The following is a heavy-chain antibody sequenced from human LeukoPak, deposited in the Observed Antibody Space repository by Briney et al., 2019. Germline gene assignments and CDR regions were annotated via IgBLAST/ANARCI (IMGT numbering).Heavy chain of an antibody. Sequence: GRSLRLSCAASGFTFSNYGMHWVRQAACKGLEWVAVISYDGNNKYYTDSVKGRFTISRDNSKNTLYLQMNSLSAEDTAVYYCANRDVGAKYWGQGTLVTVSS. V-gene: IGHV3-30*18. D-gene: IGHD1-26*01. CDR2: ISYDGNNK. J-gene: IGHJ4*02. CDR3: ANRDVGAKY. CDR1: GFTFSNYG.